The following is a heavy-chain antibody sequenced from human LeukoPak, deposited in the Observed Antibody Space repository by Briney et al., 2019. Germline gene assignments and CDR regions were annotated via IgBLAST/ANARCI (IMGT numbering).Heavy chain of an antibody. V-gene: IGHV3-11*04. CDR2: MDDSGRII. D-gene: IGHD6-13*01. CDR3: ARVRRAAADSLRYFDY. CDR1: GFSFIDYY. J-gene: IGHJ4*02. Sequence: GGSLRLSCAASGFSFIDYYMSWIRQAPGKGLEWVSYMDDSGRIIYYGGSVEGRFTISRDNARNSLFLQMNRLTAEDTAVYFRARVRRAAADSLRYFDYWGQGTLVTVSS.